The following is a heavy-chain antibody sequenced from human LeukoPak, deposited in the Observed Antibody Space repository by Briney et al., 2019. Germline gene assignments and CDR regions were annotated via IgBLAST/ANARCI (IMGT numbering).Heavy chain of an antibody. J-gene: IGHJ3*02. D-gene: IGHD3-22*01. CDR1: GSGFSSYG. CDR2: ISAYNGNT. CDR3: ARDRGLGITMIVASI. V-gene: IGHV1-18*01. Sequence: ASVKVSCNASGSGFSSYGISCERQAPGQRIEWIAWISAYNGNTNYAQMLQGRVTMTTDTSKSTAYMELRSLRSDDTAVYYCARDRGLGITMIVASIWGQGTMVTVSS.